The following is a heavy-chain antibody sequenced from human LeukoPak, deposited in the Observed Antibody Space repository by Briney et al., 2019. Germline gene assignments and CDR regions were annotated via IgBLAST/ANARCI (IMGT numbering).Heavy chain of an antibody. CDR3: AREMRFGETAP. Sequence: PGGSLRLSCGASGFTGSNTYMSGVRRAPGKGVEWVSVIYSGGATHYADSVKGRFTISRDNSKNPLYLQMNSLRAEDTAMYYCAREMRFGETAPGGQGTLVIVSS. J-gene: IGHJ4*02. V-gene: IGHV3-53*01. D-gene: IGHD3-10*01. CDR2: IYSGGAT. CDR1: GFTGSNTY.